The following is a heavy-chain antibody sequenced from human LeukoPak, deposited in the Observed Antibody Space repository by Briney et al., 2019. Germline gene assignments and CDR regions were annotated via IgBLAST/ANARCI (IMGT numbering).Heavy chain of an antibody. J-gene: IGHJ6*02. CDR1: GGSISSGGYY. Sequence: SETLSLTCTVSGGSISSGGYYWSWIRQHPGKGLEWIGYIYYSGSTNYNPSLKSRVTISVDTSKNQFSLKLSSVTAADTAVYYCAGSNDFWSGYQYGMDVWGQGTTVTVSS. V-gene: IGHV4-61*08. D-gene: IGHD3-3*01. CDR3: AGSNDFWSGYQYGMDV. CDR2: IYYSGST.